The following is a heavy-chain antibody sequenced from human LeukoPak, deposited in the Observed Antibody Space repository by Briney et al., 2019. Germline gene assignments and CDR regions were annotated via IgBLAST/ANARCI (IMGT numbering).Heavy chain of an antibody. V-gene: IGHV3-21*04. D-gene: IGHD3-22*01. CDR3: ARVASSITMISRGFDP. J-gene: IGHJ5*02. CDR2: ISSSSSYI. Sequence: GGSLRLSCAASGFTFSSYSMNWVRQAPGKGLEWVSSISSSSSYIYYADSVKGRFTISRDNAKNSLYLQMNSLRSDDTAVYYCARVASSITMISRGFDPWGQGTLVTVSS. CDR1: GFTFSSYS.